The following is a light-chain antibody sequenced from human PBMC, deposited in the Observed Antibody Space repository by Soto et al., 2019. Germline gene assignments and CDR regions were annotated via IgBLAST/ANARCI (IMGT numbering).Light chain of an antibody. CDR2: GAS. J-gene: IGKJ3*01. Sequence: EIVLTQSPGTLSLSPGERATLSCRASQSVSSNYLAWYQQKPGQAPRLLIYGASSRVTGIPDRFSGSGSGTDFTLTISRLEPEDFAVYYCQQYGGSPPFTFGPGTKVDIK. CDR1: QSVSSNY. V-gene: IGKV3-20*01. CDR3: QQYGGSPPFT.